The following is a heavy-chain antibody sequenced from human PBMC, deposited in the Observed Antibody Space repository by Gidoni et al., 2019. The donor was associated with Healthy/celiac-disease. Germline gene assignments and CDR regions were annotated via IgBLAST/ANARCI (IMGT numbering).Heavy chain of an antibody. CDR3: ARALAGSYYISWFGWFDP. D-gene: IGHD3-10*01. CDR1: GGSFSGSY. CDR2: INHSGST. V-gene: IGHV4-34*01. J-gene: IGHJ5*02. Sequence: QVQLQQWGAGLLKPSETLSLTCAVYGGSFSGSYWSWLRQPPGKGLEWIGEINHSGSTNYNPSLKSRVTISVDTTKNQFSLKLSSVTAADTAVYYCARALAGSYYISWFGWFDPWGQGTLVTVSS.